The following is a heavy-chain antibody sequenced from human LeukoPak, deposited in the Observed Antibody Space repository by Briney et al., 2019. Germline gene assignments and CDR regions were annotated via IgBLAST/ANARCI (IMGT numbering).Heavy chain of an antibody. Sequence: SETLSLTCAVYGGSFSGYYWSLIRQPPGKGLEWIGEINHSGSTNYNPSLKSRVTISVDTSKNQFSLKLSSVTAADTAVYYCARGNILRHYYYYMDVWGKGTTVTVSS. V-gene: IGHV4-34*01. CDR2: INHSGST. J-gene: IGHJ6*03. D-gene: IGHD3-3*01. CDR3: ARGNILRHYYYYMDV. CDR1: GGSFSGYY.